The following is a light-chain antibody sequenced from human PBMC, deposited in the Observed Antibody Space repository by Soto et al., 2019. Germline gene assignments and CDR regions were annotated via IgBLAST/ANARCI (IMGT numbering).Light chain of an antibody. CDR3: QQRSNWPPWT. CDR1: QSVSSSY. V-gene: IGKV3D-20*02. Sequence: EIVLTQSPGTLSLSPGERATLSCRAIQSVSSSYLAWYQQKPGQAPRLLIYGASNRATGIPARFSGSGSGTDFTLTISSLEPEDFAVYYCQQRSNWPPWTFGQGTKVDIK. J-gene: IGKJ1*01. CDR2: GAS.